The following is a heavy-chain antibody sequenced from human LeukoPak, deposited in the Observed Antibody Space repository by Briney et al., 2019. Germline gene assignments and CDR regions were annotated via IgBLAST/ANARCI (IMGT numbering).Heavy chain of an antibody. D-gene: IGHD2-15*01. CDR3: ATHGRGYCSGGSCGGLDS. Sequence: SSVKVSCKAAGDTFSSKTITWVRQAPGQGLQWMGGIIPILGTRNYAQKFQDRVAITTDESTSTIYMELRSLRYEDAAVYYCATHGRGYCSGGSCGGLDSWGQGTLVTVSS. CDR2: IIPILGTR. V-gene: IGHV1-69*16. J-gene: IGHJ4*02. CDR1: GDTFSSKT.